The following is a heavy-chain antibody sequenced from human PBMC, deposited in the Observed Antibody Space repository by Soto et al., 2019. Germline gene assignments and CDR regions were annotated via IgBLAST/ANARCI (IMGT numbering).Heavy chain of an antibody. D-gene: IGHD2-15*01. CDR1: GDTFTNFA. V-gene: IGHV1-69*06. CDR3: AASTFQDGGSGYLHLDH. CDR2: IIPMFHSA. J-gene: IGHJ4*02. Sequence: SVKVSCRTSGDTFTNFAISWVRQAHGRGLEWMGGIIPMFHSASYAQKSQGRVTITADKFTNTAYMEVNNVRPEDTAIYYCAASTFQDGGSGYLHLDHWGQGTPVTV.